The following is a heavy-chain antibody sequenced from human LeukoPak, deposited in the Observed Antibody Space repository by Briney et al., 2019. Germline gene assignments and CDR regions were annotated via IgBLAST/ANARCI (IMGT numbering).Heavy chain of an antibody. V-gene: IGHV3-23*01. CDR3: AGMGITGTYDAFDI. D-gene: IGHD2-8*02. CDR2: ISGSGGST. CDR1: GFTFTSYA. J-gene: IGHJ3*02. Sequence: GGSLRLSCAASGFTFTSYAMSWVRQAPGKGLEWVTVISGSGGSTYYADSVKGRFTISRDNDKNTLYLQMNSLRAEDTAVYYCAGMGITGTYDAFDIRGQGTMVTVSS.